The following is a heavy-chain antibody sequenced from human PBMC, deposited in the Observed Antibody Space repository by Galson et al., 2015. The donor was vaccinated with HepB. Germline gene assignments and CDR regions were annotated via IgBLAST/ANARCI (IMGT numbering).Heavy chain of an antibody. CDR3: ARGARADSDAFDI. D-gene: IGHD3-10*01. J-gene: IGHJ3*02. V-gene: IGHV4-59*11. Sequence: SETLSLTCTVSGGSISPHYWTWIRQPPGKGLEWIGYMYYSGSASYNSSLKSRVTISVDRSKNQFFLKLSSVTAADTAVYYCARGARADSDAFDIWGQGTMVTVSS. CDR1: GGSISPHY. CDR2: MYYSGSA.